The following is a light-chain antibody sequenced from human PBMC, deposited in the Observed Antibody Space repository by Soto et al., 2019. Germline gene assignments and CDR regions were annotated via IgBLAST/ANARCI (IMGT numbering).Light chain of an antibody. Sequence: EIVMTQSPATLSVSPGERATLSCRASQSLSSNLAWYQQKPGQAPRLLIYGASTRATGIPARFSGSGSGTEFTLTISSLQSEDFAVYHCQQYAKSPLTFGGGTKLEIK. CDR2: GAS. J-gene: IGKJ4*01. V-gene: IGKV3-15*01. CDR3: QQYAKSPLT. CDR1: QSLSSN.